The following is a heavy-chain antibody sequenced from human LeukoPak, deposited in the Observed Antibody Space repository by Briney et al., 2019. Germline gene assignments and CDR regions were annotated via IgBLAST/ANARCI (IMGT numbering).Heavy chain of an antibody. D-gene: IGHD7-27*01. CDR1: GFTFSSYA. V-gene: IGHV3-23*01. Sequence: PGGSLRLSCAASGFTFSSYAMSWVRQAPGKGLEWVSAISGSGGSTYYADSVKGRFTISRDNSKNTLYLQMNSLRAEDTAVYYCANLGYGYYYCGMDVWGQGTTVTVSS. J-gene: IGHJ6*02. CDR3: ANLGYGYYYCGMDV. CDR2: ISGSGGST.